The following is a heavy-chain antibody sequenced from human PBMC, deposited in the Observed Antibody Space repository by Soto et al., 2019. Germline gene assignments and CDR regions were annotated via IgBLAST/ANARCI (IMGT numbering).Heavy chain of an antibody. CDR1: GGTFSSYA. J-gene: IGHJ5*02. Sequence: SVKVSCKASGGTFSSYAISWVRQAPGQGLEWMGGIIPIFGTTNYAQKFQGRVTITADESTSTAYMELSSLRSEDTAVYYCASLPTYYFDSSGENNWFEPSGPGTLVTVSS. D-gene: IGHD3-22*01. CDR2: IIPIFGTT. V-gene: IGHV1-69*13. CDR3: ASLPTYYFDSSGENNWFEP.